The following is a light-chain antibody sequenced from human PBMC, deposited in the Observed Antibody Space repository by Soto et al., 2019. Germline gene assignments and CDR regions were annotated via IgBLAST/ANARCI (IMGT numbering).Light chain of an antibody. CDR1: QRISSSH. CDR3: QPFSYSPWT. Sequence: EIVLTQSPGTLSLSPGERGTLSCRASQRISSSHLAWYQQKPGQAPRLLIYGASFWATGIPDRFSGSGSGTHFTLTISRLEPEDVEVYYCQPFSYSPWTFGQGTKVEVK. V-gene: IGKV3-20*01. J-gene: IGKJ1*01. CDR2: GAS.